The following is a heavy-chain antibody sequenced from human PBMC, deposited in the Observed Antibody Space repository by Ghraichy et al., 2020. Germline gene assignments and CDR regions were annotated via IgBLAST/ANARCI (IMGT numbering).Heavy chain of an antibody. J-gene: IGHJ6*02. CDR2: IWYDGSNK. V-gene: IGHV3-33*01. CDR3: ARDGGACTVTSLCYYYYYGMDV. CDR1: GFTFSSYG. Sequence: SLNISCAASGFTFSSYGMHWVRQAPGKGLEWVAVIWYDGSNKYYADSVKGRFTISRDNSKNTLYLQMNSLRAEDTAVYYCARDGGACTVTSLCYYYYYGMDVWGQGTTVTVSS. D-gene: IGHD4-11*01.